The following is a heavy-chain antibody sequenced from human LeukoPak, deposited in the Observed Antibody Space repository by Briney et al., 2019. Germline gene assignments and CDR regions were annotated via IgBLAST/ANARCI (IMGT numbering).Heavy chain of an antibody. J-gene: IGHJ4*02. D-gene: IGHD6-19*01. CDR3: ARSGYTSGTGKFDN. V-gene: IGHV3-23*01. Sequence: GGSLRLSCVASGFTFSSFGMTWVRQTPGNGLEWVSSISGGGDNTYYADSVRGRSTISRDNSKNTLYLQMDSLRAEDTAIYYCARSGYTSGTGKFDNWGQGTLVTVSS. CDR1: GFTFSSFG. CDR2: ISGGGDNT.